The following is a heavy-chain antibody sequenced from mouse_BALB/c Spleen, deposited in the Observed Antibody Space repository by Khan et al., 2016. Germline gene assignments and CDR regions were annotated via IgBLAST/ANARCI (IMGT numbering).Heavy chain of an antibody. CDR3: VGYHYDY. Sequence: EVQLVESGGGLVQPKGSLKLSCAASGFTFNTYAMNWVRQAPGKGLEWVARIRSKSDNYATYYADSVKDRFTISRDDSQGMLYLQMNNLKTEDTAMYYCVGYHYDYWGQGSSVTVSS. V-gene: IGHV10-1*02. CDR2: IRSKSDNYAT. CDR1: GFTFNTYA. J-gene: IGHJ4*01. D-gene: IGHD1-2*01.